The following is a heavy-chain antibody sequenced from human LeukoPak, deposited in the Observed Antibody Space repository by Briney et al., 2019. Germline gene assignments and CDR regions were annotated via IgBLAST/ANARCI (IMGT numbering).Heavy chain of an antibody. CDR2: IYYTGAT. CDR3: AGVGYSYGTGYYFDY. D-gene: IGHD5-18*01. Sequence: PSETLSLTCTVSGGSISSYYWSWIRLPPGKGLEWIGYIYYTGATYYNPPLKSRVTISLDTSKNQFSLKLSSVTAADAAVYYCAGVGYSYGTGYYFDYWGQGALVTVSS. CDR1: GGSISSYY. J-gene: IGHJ4*02. V-gene: IGHV4-59*01.